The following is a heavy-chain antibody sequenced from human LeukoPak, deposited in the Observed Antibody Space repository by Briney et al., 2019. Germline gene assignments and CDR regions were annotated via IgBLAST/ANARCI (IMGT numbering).Heavy chain of an antibody. J-gene: IGHJ4*02. CDR1: GYSFTSYW. CDR3: ATVGVVVAATPLNYFDY. Sequence: GESLKISCKGSGYSFTSYWIGWVRQMPGKGLEWMGTIYPGDSDTRYSLSFQGQVTISADKSISTAYLQWSSLKASDTAMYYCATVGVVVAATPLNYFDYWGQGTLVTVSS. CDR2: IYPGDSDT. D-gene: IGHD2-15*01. V-gene: IGHV5-51*01.